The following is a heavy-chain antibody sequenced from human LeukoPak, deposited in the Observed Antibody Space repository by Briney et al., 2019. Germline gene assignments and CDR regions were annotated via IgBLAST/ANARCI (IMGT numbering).Heavy chain of an antibody. CDR3: ARDRGYGDYFDY. D-gene: IGHD4-17*01. CDR1: GFTFSSYA. J-gene: IGHJ4*02. Sequence: GGSLRLSCAASGFTFSSYAMSWVRQAPGKGLEWVSAISGSGGSTYYADSVKGRFTISRDNSKNSLYLQMNSLRAEDTAVYYCARDRGYGDYFDYWGQGTLVTVSS. CDR2: ISGSGGST. V-gene: IGHV3-23*01.